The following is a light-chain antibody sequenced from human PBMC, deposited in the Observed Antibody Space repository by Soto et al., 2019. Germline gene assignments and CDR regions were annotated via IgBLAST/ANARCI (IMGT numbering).Light chain of an antibody. CDR2: EVS. CDR3: SSYAGYNYV. Sequence: QSALTQPPSASGSPGQSVTISCSGTSSDFGTYNYVSWYQQHPGKAPKLIIYEVSERPSGVPDRFSGSKSGDTASLTVSGLQAEDEADYYCSSYAGYNYVFGAGTKSPS. J-gene: IGLJ1*01. V-gene: IGLV2-8*01. CDR1: SSDFGTYNY.